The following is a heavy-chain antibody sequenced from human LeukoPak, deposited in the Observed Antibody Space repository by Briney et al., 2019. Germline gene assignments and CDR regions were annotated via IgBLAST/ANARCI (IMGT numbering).Heavy chain of an antibody. CDR3: AGSLNWNDVSSFGY. CDR2: IYFSGST. CDR1: GGSISSSSYY. Sequence: PSETLSLTCTVSGGSISSSSYYWGWIRQPPGKGLEWIGSIYFSGSTYYNPSLKSRVTISGDTSKNQFSLKLSSVTAADTAVYYCAGSLNWNDVSSFGYWGQGTLVTVSS. V-gene: IGHV4-39*07. D-gene: IGHD1-20*01. J-gene: IGHJ4*02.